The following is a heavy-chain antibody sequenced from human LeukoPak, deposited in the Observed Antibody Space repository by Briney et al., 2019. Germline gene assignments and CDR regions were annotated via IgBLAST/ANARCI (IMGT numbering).Heavy chain of an antibody. V-gene: IGHV4-59*08. Sequence: PSETLSLTCTVSGGSISSYYWSWIRQPPGKGLEWIGYIYHSGSTNYNPSLKSRVTISVDTSKNQFSLKLSSVTAADTAVYCCTRHPGRRYDWYYFDYWGQGTLVTVSS. J-gene: IGHJ4*02. CDR2: IYHSGST. CDR3: TRHPGRRYDWYYFDY. CDR1: GGSISSYY. D-gene: IGHD5-12*01.